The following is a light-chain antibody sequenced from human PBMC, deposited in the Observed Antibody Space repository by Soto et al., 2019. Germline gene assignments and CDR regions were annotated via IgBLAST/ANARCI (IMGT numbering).Light chain of an antibody. J-gene: IGLJ3*02. CDR3: QTWGSGIWV. CDR1: SGHSTYD. CDR2: LSGDGSH. V-gene: IGLV4-69*01. Sequence: QSVLTQSPSASASLGASVKLTCTLSSGHSTYDVAWHQQQPQKGPRFLMKLSGDGSHTKGDGIPVRFSGSSSGAERYLIISSLQSEDEADYFCQTWGSGIWVFGGGTKLTVL.